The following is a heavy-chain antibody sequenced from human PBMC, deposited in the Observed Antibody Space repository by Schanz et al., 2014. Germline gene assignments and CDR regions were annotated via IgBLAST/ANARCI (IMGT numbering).Heavy chain of an antibody. J-gene: IGHJ6*02. CDR3: AKGMGYCSGGTCYDYYYYGLDV. D-gene: IGHD2-15*01. V-gene: IGHV3-23*04. Sequence: VQMVESGGGVVQPGRSLRLSCEASEFTFSSYKMNWVRQAPGKGLEWVSSISHSGGSKYYADSVKGRFTISRDNSENTLYLQMNSLSADDTAVFYCAKGMGYCSGGTCYDYYYYGLDVWGQGTTVTVSS. CDR2: ISHSGGSK. CDR1: EFTFSSYK.